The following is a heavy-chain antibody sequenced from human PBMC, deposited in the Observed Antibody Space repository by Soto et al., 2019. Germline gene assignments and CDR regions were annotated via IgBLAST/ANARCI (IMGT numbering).Heavy chain of an antibody. D-gene: IGHD3-3*01. CDR3: ARANDFWSASDI. Sequence: ASVKVSCKASGYTFTTYSMHWVRQAPGQRLEWMGWINTGNGNTKYSQEFQGRVTITRDTSASTAFMELNSLISEDTAVYHCARANDFWSASDIWGQGTMVTV. CDR2: INTGNGNT. J-gene: IGHJ3*02. CDR1: GYTFTTYS. V-gene: IGHV1-3*04.